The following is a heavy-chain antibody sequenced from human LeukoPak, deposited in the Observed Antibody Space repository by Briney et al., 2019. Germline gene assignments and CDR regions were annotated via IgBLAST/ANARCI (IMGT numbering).Heavy chain of an antibody. CDR3: ARETIEDGYPFDY. V-gene: IGHV3-21*01. Sequence: GGSLRLSCAASGFTSSSYSMNWVRQAPGKGLEWVSSISSSSSYIYYADSVKGRFTISRDNAKNSLYLQMNSLRAEDTAVYYCARETIEDGYPFDYWGQGTLVTVSS. J-gene: IGHJ4*02. CDR2: ISSSSSYI. CDR1: GFTSSSYS. D-gene: IGHD5-24*01.